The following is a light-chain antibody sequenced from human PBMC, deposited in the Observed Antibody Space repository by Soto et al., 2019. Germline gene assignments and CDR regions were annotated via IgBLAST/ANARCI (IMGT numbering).Light chain of an antibody. V-gene: IGLV2-23*03. J-gene: IGLJ1*01. CDR3: YSFAGSTTFSYV. CDR2: EGT. CDR1: SSDVVTYNL. Sequence: QSVLTQPASVSGSPGQSISISCTGTSSDVVTYNLVSWYQQHPGKAPTVLIYEGTKRPSGVSNRFSGSKSGNTASLTISGLQTEDEADYYCYSFAGSTTFSYVFGTGTKVTVL.